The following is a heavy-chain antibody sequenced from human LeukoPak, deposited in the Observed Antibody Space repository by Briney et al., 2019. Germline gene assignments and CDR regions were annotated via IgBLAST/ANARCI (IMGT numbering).Heavy chain of an antibody. CDR2: ISSSGSTI. J-gene: IGHJ3*02. CDR1: GFTFSSYE. D-gene: IGHD3-22*01. V-gene: IGHV3-48*03. CDR3: ATSHPMIVVVIPEAFDI. Sequence: GGSLRLSCAASGFTFSSYEMNWVRQAPGKGLEWVSYISSSGSTIYYADSVKGRFTISRDNAKNSLYLQMNSLRAEDTAVYYCATSHPMIVVVIPEAFDIWGQGTMVTVSS.